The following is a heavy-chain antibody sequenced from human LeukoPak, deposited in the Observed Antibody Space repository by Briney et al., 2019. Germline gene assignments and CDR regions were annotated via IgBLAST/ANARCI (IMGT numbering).Heavy chain of an antibody. Sequence: GGSLRLSCAASGLTFSSYEINWVRQAPGKGLEWVSYISSRGTTIYYADSVKGRFTISRDNARNSQYLQMNSLRAEDTAVYYCAVGFCSGGSCRFDYWGQGTLVTVFS. J-gene: IGHJ4*02. V-gene: IGHV3-48*03. CDR3: AVGFCSGGSCRFDY. CDR2: ISSRGTTI. CDR1: GLTFSSYE. D-gene: IGHD2-15*01.